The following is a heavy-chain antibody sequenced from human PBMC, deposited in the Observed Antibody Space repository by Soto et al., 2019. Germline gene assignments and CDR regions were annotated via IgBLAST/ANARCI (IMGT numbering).Heavy chain of an antibody. V-gene: IGHV3-21*01. CDR1: GLTFSSYT. D-gene: IGHD5-12*01. CDR2: ISSSSGFI. CDR3: ARDIGRGYDHSRGCFDY. Sequence: EVQLVESGGGLVKPGGSLRLSCAASGLTFSSYTFNWVRQAPGKGLEWVSSISSSSGFIYYADSVKGRFTISRDNADNSLHLQMNSLRAEDTAVYFCARDIGRGYDHSRGCFDYWGQGTLVTVSS. J-gene: IGHJ4*02.